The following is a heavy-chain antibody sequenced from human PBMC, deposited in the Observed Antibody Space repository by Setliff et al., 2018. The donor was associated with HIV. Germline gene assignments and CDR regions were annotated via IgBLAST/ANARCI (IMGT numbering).Heavy chain of an antibody. Sequence: GGSLRLSCAASGFTFSSYGMHWVRQAPGKGLEWVAVIWYDGSNKYYADSVKGRFTISRDNSKNTLYLQMSSLRVDDTAVYYCVKEAYSNTWNYYYYYIDVWGKGTTVTVSS. CDR2: IWYDGSNK. CDR3: VKEAYSNTWNYYYYYIDV. J-gene: IGHJ6*03. V-gene: IGHV3-30*02. D-gene: IGHD6-13*01. CDR1: GFTFSSYG.